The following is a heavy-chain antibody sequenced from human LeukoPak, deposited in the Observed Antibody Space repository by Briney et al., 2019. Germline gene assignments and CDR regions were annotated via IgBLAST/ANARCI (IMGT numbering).Heavy chain of an antibody. J-gene: IGHJ5*02. CDR1: GVSISSGGYY. D-gene: IGHD4-17*01. Sequence: SQTLSLTCTVSGVSISSGGYYWRWIRQHPGKGLEWIGYIYYSGSTYYNPSLKSRVTISVDTSKNQFSLKLSSVTAADTAVYYCARDRTTSWFDPWGQGTLVTVSS. CDR2: IYYSGST. V-gene: IGHV4-31*03. CDR3: ARDRTTSWFDP.